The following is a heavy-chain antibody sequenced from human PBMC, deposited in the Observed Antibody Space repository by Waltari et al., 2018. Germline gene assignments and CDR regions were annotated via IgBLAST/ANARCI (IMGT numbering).Heavy chain of an antibody. CDR3: ITDPANAYVRWFDP. Sequence: EVQLVESGGGLVKPGGSLRLSCAASGFNFFDTWMTWVRQAPGKGLEWVGRIKRSSDGGAAEYAAPLNGRFIISRDDSSSTLYLQMNSLKSEDTAVYYCITDPANAYVRWFDPWGQGTLVTVSS. CDR1: GFNFFDTW. J-gene: IGHJ5*02. V-gene: IGHV3-15*01. D-gene: IGHD2-2*01. CDR2: IKRSSDGGAA.